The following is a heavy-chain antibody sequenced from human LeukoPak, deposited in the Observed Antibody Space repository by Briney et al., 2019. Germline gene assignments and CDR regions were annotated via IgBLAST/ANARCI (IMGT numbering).Heavy chain of an antibody. J-gene: IGHJ2*01. CDR1: GGSFSGYY. CDR2: INHSGST. D-gene: IGHD3-10*01. CDR3: ARMGRGLGVRGAARYFDL. Sequence: SETLSLTCAVYGGSFSGYYWSWIRQPPGKGLEWVGEINHSGSTNYNPSLKSRVTISVDTSKNQFSLKLSSVTAADTAVYYCARMGRGLGVRGAARYFDLWGRGTLVTVSS. V-gene: IGHV4-34*01.